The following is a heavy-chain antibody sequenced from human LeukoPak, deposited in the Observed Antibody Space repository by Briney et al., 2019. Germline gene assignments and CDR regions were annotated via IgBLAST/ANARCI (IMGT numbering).Heavy chain of an antibody. J-gene: IGHJ6*02. CDR1: GFTFSNYA. D-gene: IGHD3-10*01. Sequence: GGSLRLSCAASGFTFSNYAMDWVRQAPGKGLEWVSAISTGGDRAYYADSVRGRFTTSRDNSWNTLYLQLNSLRADDTAIYYCAKGGGDLWFGDPYGMDVWGQGTTVTVSS. CDR2: ISTGGDRA. CDR3: AKGGGDLWFGDPYGMDV. V-gene: IGHV3-23*01.